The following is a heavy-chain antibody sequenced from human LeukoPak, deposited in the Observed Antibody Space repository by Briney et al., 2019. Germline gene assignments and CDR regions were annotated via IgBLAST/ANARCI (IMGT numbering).Heavy chain of an antibody. CDR1: GFTFSSYG. CDR3: AKGWLSYYYDSSGYYNVDNWFDP. J-gene: IGHJ5*02. Sequence: GGSLRLSCAASGFTFSSYGMHWVRQAPGKGLEWVAFIRYDGSNKYYADSVKGRFTIPRDNSKNTLYLQVNSLRAEDTAVYYCAKGWLSYYYDSSGYYNVDNWFDPWGQGTLVTVSS. CDR2: IRYDGSNK. D-gene: IGHD3-22*01. V-gene: IGHV3-30*02.